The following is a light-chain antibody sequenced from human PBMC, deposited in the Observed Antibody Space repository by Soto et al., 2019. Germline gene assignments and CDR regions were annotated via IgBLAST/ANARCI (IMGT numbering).Light chain of an antibody. Sequence: EIVLTQSPGTLSLSPGEIATLSCRASQSVSSSYLAWYQQKPGQAPRPLIYGASSRAIGIPDRFRGSGSGKDFTVTISRLEPEDFAVYYCRQYGSLPWTFGQGMKVEIK. V-gene: IGKV3-20*01. J-gene: IGKJ1*01. CDR3: RQYGSLPWT. CDR2: GAS. CDR1: QSVSSSY.